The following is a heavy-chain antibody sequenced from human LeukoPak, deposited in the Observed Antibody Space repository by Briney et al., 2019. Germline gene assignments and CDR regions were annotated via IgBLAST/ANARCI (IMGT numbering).Heavy chain of an antibody. Sequence: PGGSLRLSCAASLFTFDDYTMHWVRQAPGKGLEWVSLISWDGGSTYYADSVNGRFTISRDNSKNSLYLQMNSLRTEDTALYYCAKDGSQLLLIPEYFQHWGQGTLVTVSS. CDR1: LFTFDDYT. V-gene: IGHV3-43*01. CDR3: AKDGSQLLLIPEYFQH. CDR2: ISWDGGST. J-gene: IGHJ1*01. D-gene: IGHD2-15*01.